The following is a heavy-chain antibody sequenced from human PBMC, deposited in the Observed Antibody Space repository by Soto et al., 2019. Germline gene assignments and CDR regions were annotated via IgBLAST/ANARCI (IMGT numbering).Heavy chain of an antibody. CDR3: ARPLQSWPGGWYFEL. CDR2: IIPIFGTA. V-gene: IGHV1-69*01. Sequence: QVQLVQSGAEVKKPGSSVKVSCKASGGTFSSYSINWVRQAPGQGLEWMGGIIPIFGTASYAQKFQGRVTLTAEESTSTAHMELSSLRTEDTAVYYCARPLQSWPGGWYFELWGRGTLVTGSS. CDR1: GGTFSSYS. J-gene: IGHJ2*01. D-gene: IGHD3-16*01.